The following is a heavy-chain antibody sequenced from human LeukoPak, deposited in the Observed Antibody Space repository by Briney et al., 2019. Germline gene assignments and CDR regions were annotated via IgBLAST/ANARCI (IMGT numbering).Heavy chain of an antibody. D-gene: IGHD5-12*01. CDR3: TRDHREYSGYDAAMANDY. J-gene: IGHJ4*02. V-gene: IGHV3-49*03. CDR1: GLTFGDYA. CDR2: IRSKAYGGTT. Sequence: GGSLRLSCEGFGLTFGDYAMSWFRQAPGKGLEWVGFIRSKAYGGTTEYAASVKGRFTISRDDSKSIAYLQMNSLKTEDTAVYYCTRDHREYSGYDAAMANDYWGQGTLVTVSS.